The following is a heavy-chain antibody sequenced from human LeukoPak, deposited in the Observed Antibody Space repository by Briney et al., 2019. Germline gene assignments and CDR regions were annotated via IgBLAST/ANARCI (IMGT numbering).Heavy chain of an antibody. J-gene: IGHJ4*02. Sequence: GGSLRLSCAASGFTFSSYGMHWVRQAPGKGLEWVSYISSSSSTIYYADSVKGRFTISRDNAKNSLYLQMNSLGAEDTAVYYCVRDLVAVAGSRSGDYWGQGTLVAVSS. V-gene: IGHV3-48*04. D-gene: IGHD6-19*01. CDR1: GFTFSSYG. CDR3: VRDLVAVAGSRSGDY. CDR2: ISSSSSTI.